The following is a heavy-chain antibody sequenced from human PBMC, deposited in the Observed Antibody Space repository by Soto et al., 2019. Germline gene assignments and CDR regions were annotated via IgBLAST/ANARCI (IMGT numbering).Heavy chain of an antibody. CDR2: INTGNGNT. CDR3: ARATSGYVT. Sequence: QVQLVQSGAEVKKPGASVKVSCKASGITSTTYAIHWVRQAPGQGLEGMGWINTGNGNTRYSQRFLGRASPTTDTSASTASMDLSILTSDDTAFYYCARATSGYVTWGQGTLITVSS. CDR1: GITSTTYA. D-gene: IGHD5-12*01. J-gene: IGHJ5*02. V-gene: IGHV1-3*04.